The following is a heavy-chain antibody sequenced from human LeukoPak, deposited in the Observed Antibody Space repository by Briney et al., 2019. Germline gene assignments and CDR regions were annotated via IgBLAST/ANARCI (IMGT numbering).Heavy chain of an antibody. CDR1: GYTFTSYY. V-gene: IGHV1-46*01. CDR3: ARARDRFCSTTSCYRFDY. CDR2: INPSGDST. J-gene: IGHJ4*02. Sequence: ASVKVSCKASGYTFTSYYMHWVRQAPGQGLEWMGIINPSGDSTSYAQNFQGRVTMTRDTSTSTVYMELSSLRSEDTAVYYCARARDRFCSTTSCYRFDYWGQGTLVIVSS. D-gene: IGHD2-2*02.